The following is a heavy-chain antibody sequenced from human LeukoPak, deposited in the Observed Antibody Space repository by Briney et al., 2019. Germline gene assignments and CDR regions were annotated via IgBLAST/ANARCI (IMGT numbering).Heavy chain of an antibody. V-gene: IGHV1-18*01. Sequence: ASVKVSCKASGYTLTSYGISWVRQAPGQGLEWMGWISAYNGNTNYAQKLQGRVTMTTDTSTSTAYMELRSLRSDDTAVYYCARDHSSGCPGGYWGQGTLVTVSS. CDR1: GYTLTSYG. J-gene: IGHJ4*02. CDR2: ISAYNGNT. CDR3: ARDHSSGCPGGY. D-gene: IGHD6-19*01.